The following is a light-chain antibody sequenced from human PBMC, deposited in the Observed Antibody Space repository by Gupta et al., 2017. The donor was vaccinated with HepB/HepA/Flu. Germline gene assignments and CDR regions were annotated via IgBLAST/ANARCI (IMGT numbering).Light chain of an antibody. CDR3: QQCGNWPQT. CDR2: DAS. CDR1: QSVSSH. J-gene: IGKJ1*01. V-gene: IGKV3-11*01. Sequence: EIVLTQSPATLSLSPGERATLSCRASQSVSSHLAWYQQKPGQAPRLLIYDASNRATGIPARFSGSGSGTDFTLTISSLEPEDFAVYYCQQCGNWPQTFGQGTKVEIK.